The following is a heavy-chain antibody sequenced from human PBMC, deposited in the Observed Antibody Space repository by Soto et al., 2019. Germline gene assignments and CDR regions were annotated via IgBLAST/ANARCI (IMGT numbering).Heavy chain of an antibody. Sequence: QVQLVQSGAEVKKPGASVKVSCKASGYTFTGNYMHWVRQAPGQGLGWMGWINPNSDGTNYAQKFQGRVTVTRDTSISTAYMELSRLRSDDTAVYYCARDGDSSSPFEIWGQGTMVTVSS. V-gene: IGHV1-2*02. CDR2: INPNSDGT. CDR3: ARDGDSSSPFEI. CDR1: GYTFTGNY. J-gene: IGHJ3*02. D-gene: IGHD6-6*01.